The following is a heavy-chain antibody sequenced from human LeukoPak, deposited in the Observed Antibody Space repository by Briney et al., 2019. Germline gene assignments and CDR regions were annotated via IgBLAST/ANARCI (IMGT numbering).Heavy chain of an antibody. Sequence: VASVKVSCKASGYTFTGYYMHWVRQAPGQGLEWMGIINPSGGSTSYAQKFQGRVTMTRDTSTSTVYMELSSLRSEDTAVYYCARDMNEQQLVREDYYYYMDVWGKGTTVTISS. CDR1: GYTFTGYY. V-gene: IGHV1-46*01. CDR2: INPSGGST. CDR3: ARDMNEQQLVREDYYYYMDV. J-gene: IGHJ6*03. D-gene: IGHD6-13*01.